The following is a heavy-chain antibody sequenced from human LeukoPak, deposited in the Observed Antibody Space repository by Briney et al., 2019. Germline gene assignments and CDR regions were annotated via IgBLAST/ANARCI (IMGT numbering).Heavy chain of an antibody. CDR1: RFTFSTYS. Sequence: GGSLRLSCAASRFTFSTYSMNWVRQAPGKGLEWVSSISSSGDFIYYADSVKGRFTISRDNAENSLYLQMNRLRAEDTAVYYCARVRGAISYSDYWGQGTLVTVSS. D-gene: IGHD3-3*01. CDR2: ISSSGDFI. V-gene: IGHV3-21*01. J-gene: IGHJ4*02. CDR3: ARVRGAISYSDY.